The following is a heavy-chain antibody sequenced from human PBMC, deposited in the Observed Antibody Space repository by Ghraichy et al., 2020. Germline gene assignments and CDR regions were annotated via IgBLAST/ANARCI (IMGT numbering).Heavy chain of an antibody. CDR2: IKQDGSEK. J-gene: IGHJ4*02. CDR3: ARLSYSSGWYLDY. Sequence: GESLNISFAASGFTFSSYWMSWVRQAPGKGLEWVANIKQDGSEKYYVDSVKGRFTISRDNAENSLYLQMNSLRAEDTAVYSCARLSYSSGWYLDYWGQGTLVTVSS. CDR1: GFTFSSYW. D-gene: IGHD6-19*01. V-gene: IGHV3-7*01.